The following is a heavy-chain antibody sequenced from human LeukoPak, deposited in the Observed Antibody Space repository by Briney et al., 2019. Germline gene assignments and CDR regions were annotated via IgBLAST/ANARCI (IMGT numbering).Heavy chain of an antibody. CDR1: GYTFTGYY. D-gene: IGHD1-26*01. CDR3: TRESGSYHGNDY. V-gene: IGHV1-2*06. J-gene: IGHJ4*02. Sequence: ASVKVSCKASGYTFTGYYMHWVRQAPGQGLEWMGRINPNNGATNCAQTLQGRVAITGDTSISTAYMELSSLRSDDTAVYYCTRESGSYHGNDYWGQGTLVTVSS. CDR2: INPNNGAT.